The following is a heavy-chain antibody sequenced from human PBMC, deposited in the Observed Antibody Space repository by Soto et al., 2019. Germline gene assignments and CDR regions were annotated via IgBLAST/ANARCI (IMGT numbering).Heavy chain of an antibody. CDR3: ARGPRWPIGYSSSWQGKSSRDYYMDV. J-gene: IGHJ6*03. V-gene: IGHV4-34*01. CDR2: INHSGST. CDR1: GGSFSGYY. Sequence: SETLSLTCAVYGGSFSGYYWSWIRQPPGKGLEWIGEINHSGSTNYNPSLKSRVTISVDTSKNQFSLKLSSVTAADTAVYYCARGPRWPIGYSSSWQGKSSRDYYMDVWGKGTTVTVSS. D-gene: IGHD6-13*01.